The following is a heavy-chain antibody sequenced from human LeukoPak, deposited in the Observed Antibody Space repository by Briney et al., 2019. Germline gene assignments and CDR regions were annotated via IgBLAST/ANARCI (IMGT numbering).Heavy chain of an antibody. D-gene: IGHD2-21*01. V-gene: IGHV3-74*01. CDR2: IDSDGSST. CDR1: EFTFSSYW. J-gene: IGHJ4*02. CDR3: ARDVEGPQAFDY. Sequence: GGSLRLSCAASEFTFSSYWLHWVRQAPGKGLLWVSRIDSDGSSTRYADSVKGRFTISRDNAKNTLYPQMNSLRAEDTAVYYCARDVEGPQAFDYWGQGTLVTVSS.